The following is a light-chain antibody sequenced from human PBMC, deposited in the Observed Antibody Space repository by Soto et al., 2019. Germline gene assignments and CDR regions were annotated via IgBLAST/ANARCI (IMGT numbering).Light chain of an antibody. V-gene: IGKV2-28*01. Sequence: DIVMTQSPLSLPVTPGEPASISCRSSQSLLHSNGYTYLDWYLQKPGQSPQLLIYLGSNRASGVPDRFSGSGSGTDFTLKISRVEAEDVGVYYCMQALRTRNTFGQGTQLEI. J-gene: IGKJ2*01. CDR3: MQALRTRNT. CDR1: QSLLHSNGYTY. CDR2: LGS.